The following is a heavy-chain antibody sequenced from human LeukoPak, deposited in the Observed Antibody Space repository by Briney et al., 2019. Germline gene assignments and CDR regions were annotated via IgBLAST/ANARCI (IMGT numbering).Heavy chain of an antibody. CDR3: ARDRSGDHLYYFDY. D-gene: IGHD2-21*02. V-gene: IGHV3-30*03. Sequence: GGSPRLSCAASGFTFSSYGMHWVRQAPGKGLEWVAVISYDGSNKYYADSVKGRFTISRDNSKNTLCLQMNSLRAEDTAVYYCARDRSGDHLYYFDYWGQGTLVTVSS. CDR1: GFTFSSYG. J-gene: IGHJ4*02. CDR2: ISYDGSNK.